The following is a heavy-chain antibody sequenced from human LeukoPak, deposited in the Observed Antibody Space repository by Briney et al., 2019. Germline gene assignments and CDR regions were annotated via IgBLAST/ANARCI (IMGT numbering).Heavy chain of an antibody. V-gene: IGHV1-24*01. CDR3: ATDRQVGATHRYFDY. Sequence: GASVKVSCKVSGYTLTELSMHWERQAPGKGLEWMGGFDPEDGETIYAQKFQGRVTMTEDTSTDTAYMELSSLRSEDTAVYYCATDRQVGATHRYFDYWGQGTLVTVSS. J-gene: IGHJ4*02. D-gene: IGHD1-26*01. CDR1: GYTLTELS. CDR2: FDPEDGET.